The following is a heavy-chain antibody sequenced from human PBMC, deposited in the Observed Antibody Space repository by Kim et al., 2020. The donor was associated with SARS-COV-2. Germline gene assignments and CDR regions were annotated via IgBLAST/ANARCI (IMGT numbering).Heavy chain of an antibody. CDR1: GFSFSDSA. CDR3: SRGPPQTGSYWDAFDI. J-gene: IGHJ3*02. Sequence: GGSLQLSCAASGFSFSDSAMHWVRQASGKGLEWVGRIRSKANNYETVYAVSVRGRFRISRDDSKNTAFLQMNSLKTEDTAMYYCSRGPPQTGSYWDAFDIWGQGTKVTVSS. V-gene: IGHV3-73*01. D-gene: IGHD1-26*01. CDR2: IRSKANNYET.